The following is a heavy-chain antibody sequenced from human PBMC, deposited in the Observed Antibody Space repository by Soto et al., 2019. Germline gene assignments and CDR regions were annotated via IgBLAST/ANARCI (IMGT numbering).Heavy chain of an antibody. Sequence: EVQLVESGGGLVKPGGSLRLSCAASGFTFSNAWMSWVRQAPGKGLEWVGRIKSKTDGGTTDYAAPVKGRFTISRDDSKNTLYLQMNSLKTEDTAVYYCTTGSNYYYGMDVWGQGTTVTVSS. CDR3: TTGSNYYYGMDV. J-gene: IGHJ6*02. CDR2: IKSKTDGGTT. CDR1: GFTFSNAW. V-gene: IGHV3-15*01.